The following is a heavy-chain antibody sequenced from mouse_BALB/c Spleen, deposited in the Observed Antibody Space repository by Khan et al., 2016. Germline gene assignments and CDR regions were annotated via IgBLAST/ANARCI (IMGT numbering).Heavy chain of an antibody. V-gene: IGHV1-4*01. CDR3: AREIYGNYPFGY. CDR1: GYTFTYYT. Sequence: QIQLVQSGAELARPGASVKMSCKASGYTFTYYTMHWVKQRPGQGLEWIGYINPSSNYTNYNQKFKDKATLTADKSSSTAYMQLSSLTSEDSAVYYCAREIYGNYPFGYWGQGTTLTVSS. D-gene: IGHD2-1*01. J-gene: IGHJ2*01. CDR2: INPSSNYT.